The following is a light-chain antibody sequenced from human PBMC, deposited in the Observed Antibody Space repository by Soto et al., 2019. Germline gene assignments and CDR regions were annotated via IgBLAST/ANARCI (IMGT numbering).Light chain of an antibody. CDR1: QSVTTN. CDR2: DAS. V-gene: IGKV3-20*01. CDR3: QEYGTSRT. J-gene: IGKJ1*01. Sequence: EIVLTQPPATLSVSPGEGATLSCRASQSVTTNLAWYQQRPGQAPRLLIYDASTRATGIPDRFSGSGSGTDFTLTISRLEPEDFAVYYCQEYGTSRTFGQGTKVDIK.